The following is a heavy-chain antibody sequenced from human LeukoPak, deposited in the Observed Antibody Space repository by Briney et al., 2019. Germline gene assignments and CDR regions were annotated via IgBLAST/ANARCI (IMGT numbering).Heavy chain of an antibody. CDR1: EFTFSDYY. Sequence: GGSLRLSCAASEFTFSDYYMRWIRQAPGKGLEWVAYINNNGSTIYYADSVKGRFTISRDNAKNSMHLQMNSLRAEDTAVYYCARGDKDFYYGLDVWGQGTTVTVSS. D-gene: IGHD2-15*01. V-gene: IGHV3-11*01. CDR2: INNNGSTI. CDR3: ARGDKDFYYGLDV. J-gene: IGHJ6*02.